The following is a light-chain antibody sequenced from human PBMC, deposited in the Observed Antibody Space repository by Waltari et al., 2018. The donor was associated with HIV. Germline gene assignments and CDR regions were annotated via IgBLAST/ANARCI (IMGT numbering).Light chain of an antibody. CDR1: RHLVNSDGYTY. V-gene: IGKV2-30*01. J-gene: IGKJ2*01. Sequence: DVVMTQFPDSLPVTLGQPASISCSPSRHLVNSDGYTYLNWFHQRPGQSPRRLIYKVSNRDSGVPDRVSGSGSGSDFTLKISRVEAEDLGTFYCMQGTHWPYTFGQGTRLEIK. CDR2: KVS. CDR3: MQGTHWPYT.